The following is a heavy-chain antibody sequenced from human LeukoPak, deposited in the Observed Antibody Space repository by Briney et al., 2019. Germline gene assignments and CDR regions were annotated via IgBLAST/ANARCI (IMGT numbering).Heavy chain of an antibody. J-gene: IGHJ5*02. CDR3: ATLGYCSSTSCFSRINWFDP. CDR2: INPNSGGA. V-gene: IGHV1-2*02. D-gene: IGHD2-2*01. Sequence: ASVKVSCKASGYTFTGYYMHWVRQAPGQGLEWMGWINPNSGGANYAQKFQGRVTMTRDTSISTAYMELSRLRSDDTAVYYCATLGYCSSTSCFSRINWFDPWGQGTLVTVSS. CDR1: GYTFTGYY.